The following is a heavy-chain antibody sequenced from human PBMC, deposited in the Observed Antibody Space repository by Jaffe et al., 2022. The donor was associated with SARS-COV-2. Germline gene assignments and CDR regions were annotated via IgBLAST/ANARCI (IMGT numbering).Heavy chain of an antibody. J-gene: IGHJ6*02. D-gene: IGHD6-13*01. CDR1: GFTFSSYA. Sequence: EVQLLESGGGLVQPGGSLRLSCAASGFTFSSYAMNWVRQAPGKGLEWVSGISGSGGNIYYADSVKGRFTISRDNSKNTLYLQMNSLRAEDTAVYYCAKDQGDPGGQPKITAAGLVNYYGMDVWGQGTTVTVSS. CDR2: ISGSGGNI. V-gene: IGHV3-23*01. CDR3: AKDQGDPGGQPKITAAGLVNYYGMDV.